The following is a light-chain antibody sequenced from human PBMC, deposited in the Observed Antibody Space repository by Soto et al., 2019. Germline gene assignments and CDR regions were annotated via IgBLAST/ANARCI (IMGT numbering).Light chain of an antibody. Sequence: IVLTQSPATLSLSPGESATLSCRASQSVSSSLSWYQQKPGQAPRLLIYDASNRATGIPARFSGSGSGTDFTLTISSLEPEDFAVYYCQQRSNWPPATFGQGTKLEIK. J-gene: IGKJ2*01. V-gene: IGKV3-11*01. CDR1: QSVSSS. CDR2: DAS. CDR3: QQRSNWPPAT.